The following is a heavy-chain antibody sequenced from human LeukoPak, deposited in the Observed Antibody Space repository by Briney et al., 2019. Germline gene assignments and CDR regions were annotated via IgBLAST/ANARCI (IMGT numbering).Heavy chain of an antibody. CDR1: GFTFSNAW. Sequence: GGSLRLSCAASGFTFSNAWMSWVRQAPGKGLEWVGRIKSKTDGGTTDYAAPVKGRFTISRDDSKNTLYLQMNSLKTEDTAVYYCTTDRGVADVYDSSGYYGFDYWGQGTLVTVSS. CDR2: IKSKTDGGTT. CDR3: TTDRGVADVYDSSGYYGFDY. V-gene: IGHV3-15*01. D-gene: IGHD3-22*01. J-gene: IGHJ4*02.